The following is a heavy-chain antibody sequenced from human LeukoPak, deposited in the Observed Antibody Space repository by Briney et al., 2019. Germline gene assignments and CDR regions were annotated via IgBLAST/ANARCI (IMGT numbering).Heavy chain of an antibody. CDR3: ARAPQYSSENWFDP. J-gene: IGHJ5*02. V-gene: IGHV4-59*10. CDR1: GGSFSGYY. D-gene: IGHD6-19*01. Sequence: SETLSLTCAVYGGSFSGYYWSWIRQPAGKGLEWIGRIYTSGSTNYNPSLKSRVTMSVDTSKNQFSLKLSSVTAADTAVYYCARAPQYSSENWFDPWGQGTLVTVSS. CDR2: IYTSGST.